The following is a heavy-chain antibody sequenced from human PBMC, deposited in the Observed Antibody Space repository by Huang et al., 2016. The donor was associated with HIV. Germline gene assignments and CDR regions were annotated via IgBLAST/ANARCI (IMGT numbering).Heavy chain of an antibody. Sequence: QVQLVQSGAEVKKPGASVRISCVTSGYTFTSYFIHWVRQAPGQGLEWMGIVDPSEGTTNYAPKLQGRVNMTTYTSTGTAYMELSSLTAEDTAVYYCARSEVTVVIKMAVAGALQYWGQGAHVTVSP. D-gene: IGHD3-22*01. CDR1: GYTFTSYF. J-gene: IGHJ4*02. CDR3: ARSEVTVVIKMAVAGALQY. CDR2: VDPSEGTT. V-gene: IGHV1-46*01.